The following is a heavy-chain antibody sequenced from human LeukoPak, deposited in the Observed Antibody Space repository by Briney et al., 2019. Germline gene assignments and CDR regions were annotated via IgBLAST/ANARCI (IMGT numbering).Heavy chain of an antibody. D-gene: IGHD3-22*01. J-gene: IGHJ4*02. CDR2: ISYDGNNK. Sequence: GGSLRLSCVASGFMFSSYGMHWVRQAPGRGLEWVAAISYDGNNKYYADSVKGRFTISRDNSKNTLYLQMNSLRAEDTAVYYCARGPRFAIRLIVVVTKGHFDYWGQGTLVTVSS. V-gene: IGHV3-30*03. CDR3: ARGPRFAIRLIVVVTKGHFDY. CDR1: GFMFSSYG.